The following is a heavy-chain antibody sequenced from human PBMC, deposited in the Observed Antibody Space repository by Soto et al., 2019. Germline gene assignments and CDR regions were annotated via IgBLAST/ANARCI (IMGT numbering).Heavy chain of an antibody. D-gene: IGHD2-8*01. Sequence: EVQLLESGGGLVQPGGSLRLSCAASGFTFSSYAMTWVRQAPGKGLEWVSAISGSGGSTYYADSVKGRFTISRDNSKNTLYLQMNSLRAEDTAVYYCAKAKGYCTNGVCSFDYWGQGTLVTVSS. CDR3: AKAKGYCTNGVCSFDY. CDR2: ISGSGGST. V-gene: IGHV3-23*01. J-gene: IGHJ4*02. CDR1: GFTFSSYA.